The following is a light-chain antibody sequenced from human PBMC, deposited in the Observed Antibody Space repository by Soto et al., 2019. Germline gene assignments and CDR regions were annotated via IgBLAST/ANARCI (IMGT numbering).Light chain of an antibody. J-gene: IGLJ1*01. V-gene: IGLV2-8*01. Sequence: QSVLAQPASVSGSPGQSITISCTGASSDVGGYDFVSWYQHHPGTPPKLIIYEVNKRPSGVPDRFSGSKSGNTASLTVSGLQAEDEADYYCSSYAGSSNVFGTGTKVTVL. CDR2: EVN. CDR3: SSYAGSSNV. CDR1: SSDVGGYDF.